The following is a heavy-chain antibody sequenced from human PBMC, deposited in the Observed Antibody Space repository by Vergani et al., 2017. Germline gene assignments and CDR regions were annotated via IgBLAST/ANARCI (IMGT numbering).Heavy chain of an antibody. CDR2: INHSGST. J-gene: IGHJ4*02. CDR3: ARGRYCSGGSCQTFDY. V-gene: IGHV4-34*01. CDR1: GGSFSGYY. Sequence: QVQLQQWGAGLLKPSETLSLTCAVYGGSFSGYYWSWIRQPPGQGLEWIGEINHSGSTNYNPSLKRRVTISVDTSKNQFSLKLSSVTAADTAVYYCARGRYCSGGSCQTFDYWGQGTLVTVSS. D-gene: IGHD2-15*01.